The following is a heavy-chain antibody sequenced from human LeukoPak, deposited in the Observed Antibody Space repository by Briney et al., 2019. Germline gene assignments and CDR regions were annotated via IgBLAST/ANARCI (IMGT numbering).Heavy chain of an antibody. V-gene: IGHV1-2*02. J-gene: IGHJ6*03. CDR2: INPNSGGT. D-gene: IGHD6-6*01. CDR1: GYTFTGYY. Sequence: VASVKVSCKASGYTFTGYYMHWVRQAPGQGLEWMGWINPNSGGTNYAQKFQGRVTITRDTSISTAYMELSRLRSDDTAVYYCARYGGSSSILFYYYMDVWGKGTTVTVSS. CDR3: ARYGGSSSILFYYYMDV.